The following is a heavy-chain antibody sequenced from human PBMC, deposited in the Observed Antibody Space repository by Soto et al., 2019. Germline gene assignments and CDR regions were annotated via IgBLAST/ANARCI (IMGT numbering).Heavy chain of an antibody. D-gene: IGHD4-17*01. V-gene: IGHV1-69*12. CDR1: GGTFSSYA. J-gene: IGHJ6*02. CDR2: IIPIFGTA. Sequence: QVQLVQSGAEVKKRGSSVKVSCKASGGTFSSYAISWVRQAPGQGLEWMGGIIPIFGTANYAQKFQGRVTITADESTSTAYMELSSLRSEDTAVYYCARRDGDYVGYYYYYGMDVWGQGTTVTVSS. CDR3: ARRDGDYVGYYYYYGMDV.